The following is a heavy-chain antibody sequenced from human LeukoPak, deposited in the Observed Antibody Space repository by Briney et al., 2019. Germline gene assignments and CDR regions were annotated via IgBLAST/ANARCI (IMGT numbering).Heavy chain of an antibody. D-gene: IGHD6-19*01. CDR2: THYSGTT. J-gene: IGHJ5*02. CDR3: AKQRQLLYTSGWYWFDP. CDR1: GGSSSSSTYY. Sequence: SETLSLTCTVSGGSSSSSTYYWGWSRQPPGKGLEWIGSTHYSGTTYYNPSLKSRVTISVDTSKNQFSLKLNSVTAADTAVYYSAKQRQLLYTSGWYWFDPWGQGTLATVSS. V-gene: IGHV4-39*01.